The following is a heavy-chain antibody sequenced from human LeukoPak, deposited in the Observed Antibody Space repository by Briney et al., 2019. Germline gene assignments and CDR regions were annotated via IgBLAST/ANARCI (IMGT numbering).Heavy chain of an antibody. CDR3: ARGANWGSPDY. D-gene: IGHD7-27*01. V-gene: IGHV4-39*07. CDR1: GGSISSSSYY. Sequence: SETLSLTCTVSGGSISSSSYYWVWIRQPPGKGPEWIGTIYYSGITYYNPSLQSRVTISLDTSKNQFSLKLSSVTAADTAVYYCARGANWGSPDYWGQGTLVTVSS. J-gene: IGHJ4*02. CDR2: IYYSGIT.